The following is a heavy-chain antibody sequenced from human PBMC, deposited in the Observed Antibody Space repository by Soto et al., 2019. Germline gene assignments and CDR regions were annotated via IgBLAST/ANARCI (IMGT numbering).Heavy chain of an antibody. CDR2: IYYSGST. J-gene: IGHJ5*02. Sequence: PSETLSLTCTVSGGSISSGEYYWSWIRQPPGKGLEWIGYIYYSGSTNYNPSLKSRVTISVDTSKNQFSLKLSSVTAADTAVYYCASTLRPMVRGVMPYDRSGWFDPWGQGTLVTVSS. CDR3: ASTLRPMVRGVMPYDRSGWFDP. CDR1: GGSISSGEYY. D-gene: IGHD3-10*01. V-gene: IGHV4-30-4*01.